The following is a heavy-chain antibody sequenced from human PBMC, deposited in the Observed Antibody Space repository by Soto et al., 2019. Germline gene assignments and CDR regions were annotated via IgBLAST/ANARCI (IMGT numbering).Heavy chain of an antibody. V-gene: IGHV3-66*01. CDR2: IYSGGRT. CDR1: GITVSSNY. J-gene: IGHJ4*02. CDR3: ARGYDSSTYYYAYFDY. D-gene: IGHD3-22*01. Sequence: GGSLRLSCAASGITVSSNYMNWVRQAPGKGLEWVSVIYSGGRTFYADSVKGRSTVSRDNSKNTLYLQMNSLRAEDTAVYYCARGYDSSTYYYAYFDYWGQGTLVTVSS.